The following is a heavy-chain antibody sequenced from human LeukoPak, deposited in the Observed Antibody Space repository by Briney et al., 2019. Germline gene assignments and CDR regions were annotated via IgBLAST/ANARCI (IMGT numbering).Heavy chain of an antibody. J-gene: IGHJ4*02. V-gene: IGHV3-23*01. CDR3: AKHTTSAILTATDY. Sequence: GGSLRLSCAASGFTFSSYAMSWVRQAPGKGLEWVSAISGSGGSTYYADSVKGRFTISRDNAKNSLYLQMNSLRVEDTALYYCAKHTTSAILTATDYWGQGILVTVSS. D-gene: IGHD3-9*01. CDR2: ISGSGGST. CDR1: GFTFSSYA.